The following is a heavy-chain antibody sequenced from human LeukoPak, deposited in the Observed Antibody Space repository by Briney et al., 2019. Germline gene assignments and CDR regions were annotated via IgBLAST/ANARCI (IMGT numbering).Heavy chain of an antibody. CDR3: ANSRGHGSGNL. V-gene: IGHV3-23*01. CDR1: GFTFSSYA. J-gene: IGHJ5*02. CDR2: ISGGSGST. D-gene: IGHD3-10*01. Sequence: GGSLRLSCAASGFTFSSYAMSWVRQAPGKGLAWVSTISGGSGSTYCADSVKGRFTISRDNSKNTLYLQMNSLRDEDTAVYYCANSRGHGSGNLWGQGTLVTVSS.